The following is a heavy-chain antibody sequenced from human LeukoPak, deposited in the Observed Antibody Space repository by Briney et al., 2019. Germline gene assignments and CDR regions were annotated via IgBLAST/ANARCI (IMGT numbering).Heavy chain of an antibody. CDR1: GYTFTSYA. CDR3: AREYCSGGSCLNWFDP. D-gene: IGHD2-15*01. CDR2: INAGNGNT. V-gene: IGHV1-3*01. J-gene: IGHJ5*02. Sequence: GASVKVSCTASGYTFTSYAMHWVRQAPGQRLEWMGWINAGNGNTKYSQKFQGRVTITRDTSASTAYMELSSLRSEDTAVYYCAREYCSGGSCLNWFDPWGQGTLVTVSS.